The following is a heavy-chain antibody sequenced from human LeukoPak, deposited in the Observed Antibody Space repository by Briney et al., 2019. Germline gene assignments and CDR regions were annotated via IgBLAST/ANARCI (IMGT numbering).Heavy chain of an antibody. Sequence: PSETLSLTCTVSGGSISSGIYYWGWIRQPPGKGLEWIGSIYYSGNTYYNPSPKSRVTISVDTSKNQLSLKLNSVTAADTAVYYCARHVRQQLPPKAFDYWGQGTLVTVSS. CDR3: ARHVRQQLPPKAFDY. CDR1: GGSISSGIYY. CDR2: IYYSGNT. D-gene: IGHD6-13*01. V-gene: IGHV4-39*01. J-gene: IGHJ4*02.